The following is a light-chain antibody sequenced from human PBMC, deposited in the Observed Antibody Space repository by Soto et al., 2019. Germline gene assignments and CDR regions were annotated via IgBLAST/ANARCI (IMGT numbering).Light chain of an antibody. J-gene: IGKJ5*01. V-gene: IGKV3-20*01. Sequence: ETVMTQSPATLSVSPGERATLSCRASQSVSGDLAWYQQKPGQAPRLLIYGASSRATGIPDRFSGSGSGTDFTLTISRLEPEDFAVYYCQQYGSSPSITFGQGTRLEIK. CDR1: QSVSGD. CDR2: GAS. CDR3: QQYGSSPSIT.